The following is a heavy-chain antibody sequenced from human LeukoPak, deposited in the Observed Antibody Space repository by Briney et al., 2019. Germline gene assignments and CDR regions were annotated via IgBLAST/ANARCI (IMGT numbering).Heavy chain of an antibody. CDR2: ISSSSSTI. D-gene: IGHD1-26*01. V-gene: IGHV3-48*01. Sequence: GGSLRLSCAASGFTFSSYSMNWVRQAPGKGLEWVSYISSSSSTIYYADSVKGRFTISRDNSKNTLYLQMNSLRAEDTAVYYCAKSRRQTLYSGSYYCDYWGQGTLVTVSS. CDR1: GFTFSSYS. J-gene: IGHJ4*02. CDR3: AKSRRQTLYSGSYYCDY.